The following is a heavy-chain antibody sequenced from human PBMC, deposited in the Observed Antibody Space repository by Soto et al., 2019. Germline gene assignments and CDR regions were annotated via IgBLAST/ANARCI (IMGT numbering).Heavy chain of an antibody. CDR2: INPNGGGT. Sequence: GASLKVSCKASGYTFTSYYIHWVRQAPGQGLEWVGIINPNGGGTSYAQKFQDRFTVTSDTSTSTVYMELSSLRSEDTAVYYCARIPGIAVSGTSWGQGTLVTVSS. D-gene: IGHD6-19*01. CDR3: ARIPGIAVSGTS. CDR1: GYTFTSYY. V-gene: IGHV1-46*01. J-gene: IGHJ5*02.